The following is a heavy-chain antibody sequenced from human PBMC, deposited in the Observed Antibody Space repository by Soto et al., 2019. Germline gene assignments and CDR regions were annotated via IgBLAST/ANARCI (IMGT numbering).Heavy chain of an antibody. V-gene: IGHV3-21*01. Sequence: KPGGSLRLSCAVSGFYFNNYGINWVRQAPGKGREWVSSVSKSDYTYYSDSVKGRFTISRDNAKNSVSLQMNSLRAEDTAVYYCAREDSIIIPAVSDFWGQGTLVTVSS. D-gene: IGHD2-2*01. CDR2: VSKSDYT. CDR3: AREDSIIIPAVSDF. J-gene: IGHJ4*02. CDR1: GFYFNNYG.